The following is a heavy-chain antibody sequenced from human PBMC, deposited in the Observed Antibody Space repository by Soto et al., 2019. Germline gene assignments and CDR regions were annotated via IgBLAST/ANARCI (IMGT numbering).Heavy chain of an antibody. Sequence: GESLKISCKGSGYSFTSYWIGWVRQMPGKGLEWMGIIYPGDSDTRYSPSFQGQVTISADKPISTAYLQWSSLKASDTAMYYCARHHPSITIFGVARDAFDIWGQGTMVTVSS. CDR3: ARHHPSITIFGVARDAFDI. CDR2: IYPGDSDT. D-gene: IGHD3-3*01. CDR1: GYSFTSYW. V-gene: IGHV5-51*01. J-gene: IGHJ3*02.